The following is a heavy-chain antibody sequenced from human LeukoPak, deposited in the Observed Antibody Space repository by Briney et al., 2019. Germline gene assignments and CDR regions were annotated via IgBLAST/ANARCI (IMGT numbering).Heavy chain of an antibody. CDR1: GFTFSSYS. CDR3: AKYSGSSDAFDI. D-gene: IGHD1-26*01. Sequence: GGSLRLSCAASGFTFSSYSMNWVRQAPGKGLEWISYISSSSSMIFYADSVKGRFPISRDNAKNSLYLQLNSLRDEDTAVYYCAKYSGSSDAFDIWGQGTMVTVSS. V-gene: IGHV3-48*02. CDR2: ISSSSSMI. J-gene: IGHJ3*02.